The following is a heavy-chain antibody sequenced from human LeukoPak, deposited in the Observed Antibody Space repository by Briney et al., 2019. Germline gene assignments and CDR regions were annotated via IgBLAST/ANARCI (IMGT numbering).Heavy chain of an antibody. D-gene: IGHD3-10*01. CDR1: GFSFSAYD. CDR2: ITDKGANT. CDR3: AKDPGGRSNWFDP. V-gene: IGHV3-23*01. Sequence: GGSLRLSCAVPGFSFSAYDRNWVRQAPGKGLEWVSTITDKGANTYYADSVKGRFTISRDNSKSTLYLQMNSLRAEDTAVYYCAKDPGGRSNWFDPWGQGALVTVSS. J-gene: IGHJ5*02.